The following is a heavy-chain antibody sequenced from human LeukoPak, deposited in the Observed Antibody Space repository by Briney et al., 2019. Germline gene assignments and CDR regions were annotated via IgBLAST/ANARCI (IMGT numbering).Heavy chain of an antibody. V-gene: IGHV3-9*01. Sequence: GGSLRLSCAASGFTFDDYAMYWVRQAPGKGLEWVSGISWNSVGIGYADSVRGRFTISRDNARNSLYLQMNSLRAEDTALYYCAKDRLSGTRGALDHWGQGTLVTVSS. CDR3: AKDRLSGTRGALDH. D-gene: IGHD3-10*01. CDR2: ISWNSVGI. J-gene: IGHJ4*02. CDR1: GFTFDDYA.